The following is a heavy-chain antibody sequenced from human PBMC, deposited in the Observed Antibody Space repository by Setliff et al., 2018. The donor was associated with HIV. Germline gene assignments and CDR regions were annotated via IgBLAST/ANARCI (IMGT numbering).Heavy chain of an antibody. CDR2: FDPQDGKT. D-gene: IGHD6-6*01. CDR1: AHTFTGYY. CDR3: ARDRERGQYSRSAVGGYYYYYMDV. Sequence: ASVKVSCKASAHTFTGYYVHWVRQAPGQGLEWMGYFDPQDGKTIHAQNFQGRVTLTRDTSTSTVYMELSRLKSEDTAVYYCARDRERGQYSRSAVGGYYYYYMDVWGKGTTVTVSS. J-gene: IGHJ6*03. V-gene: IGHV1-46*01.